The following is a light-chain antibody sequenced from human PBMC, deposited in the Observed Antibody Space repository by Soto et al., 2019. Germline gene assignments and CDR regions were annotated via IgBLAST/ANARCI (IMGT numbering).Light chain of an antibody. CDR3: GSYAGTNPFV. Sequence: QSALTQPASVSGSPGQSITISCTGTSSDVGSYNLVSWYQQHPGKAPKLMIYEGNKRPSGVSNRFSGSKSANTASLTISGLQTANEADYYGGSYAGTNPFVFGTGTKVTVL. J-gene: IGLJ1*01. CDR2: EGN. V-gene: IGLV2-23*01. CDR1: SSDVGSYNL.